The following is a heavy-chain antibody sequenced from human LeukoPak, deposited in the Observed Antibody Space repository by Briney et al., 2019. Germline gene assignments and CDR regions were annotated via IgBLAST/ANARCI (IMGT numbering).Heavy chain of an antibody. CDR1: GYTFTSYG. V-gene: IGHV1-18*01. Sequence: ASVKVSRKASGYTFTSYGISWFRRAPGKGLEWMGWISAYTGNTNYAQKLQGRVTMTADTSTSTAYMELRSLRSDDTAVYYCARGITTVTTSDYWGQRTLVTVSS. J-gene: IGHJ4*02. CDR3: ARGITTVTTSDY. D-gene: IGHD4-17*01. CDR2: ISAYTGNT.